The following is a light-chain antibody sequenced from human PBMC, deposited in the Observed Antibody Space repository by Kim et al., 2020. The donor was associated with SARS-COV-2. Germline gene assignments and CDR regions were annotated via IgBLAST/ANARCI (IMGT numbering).Light chain of an antibody. V-gene: IGKV1-17*01. CDR1: QDIGND. CDR3: LQHNTYPIT. Sequence: ASLGDRVTITCRASQDIGNDLGWYQQSPGRAPKRLIYGASSLQSGVPSRFSGSGSGTEFTLTINSLQPEDFATYFCLQHNTYPITFGQGTRLEIK. CDR2: GAS. J-gene: IGKJ5*01.